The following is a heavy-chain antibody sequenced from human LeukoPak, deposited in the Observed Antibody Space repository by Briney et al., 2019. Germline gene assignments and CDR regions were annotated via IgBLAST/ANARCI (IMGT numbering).Heavy chain of an antibody. CDR2: INTISGGT. Sequence: ASVKVSCKASGYTFTGYYMHWVRQAPGQGLEWMGWINTISGGTNYAQKFQGRVTMSRDTSISTAYMELSRLRSDDTAVYYCARDTARITIFGVAKYMDVWGKGTTVTVSS. V-gene: IGHV1-2*02. CDR3: ARDTARITIFGVAKYMDV. J-gene: IGHJ6*03. D-gene: IGHD3-3*01. CDR1: GYTFTGYY.